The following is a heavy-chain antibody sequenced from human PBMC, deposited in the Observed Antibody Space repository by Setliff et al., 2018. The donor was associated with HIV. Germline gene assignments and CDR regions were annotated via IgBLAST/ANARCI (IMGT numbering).Heavy chain of an antibody. Sequence: GGSLRLSCAASGFTFSTSNMNWVRQAPGKGLEWVSYMTASGSKIYYADSVKGRFAISRDNDKSSMFLQMNSLRPEDTAVYYCARDGYNQNRFDYWGQGILVTVSS. J-gene: IGHJ4*02. CDR2: MTASGSKI. V-gene: IGHV3-48*04. D-gene: IGHD5-18*01. CDR1: GFTFSTSN. CDR3: ARDGYNQNRFDY.